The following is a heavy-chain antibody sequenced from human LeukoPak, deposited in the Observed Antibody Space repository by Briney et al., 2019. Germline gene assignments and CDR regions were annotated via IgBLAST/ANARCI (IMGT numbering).Heavy chain of an antibody. V-gene: IGHV3-30-3*01. Sequence: GRSLRLSCAASGFTFSSYAMHWVRQAPGKGLEWVAVISYDGSNKYYADSVKGRFTISRDNSKNTLYLQMNSLRAEDTAVYYCARHGYTSGWVRYWGQGTLVTVST. CDR2: ISYDGSNK. CDR3: ARHGYTSGWVRY. CDR1: GFTFSSYA. J-gene: IGHJ4*02. D-gene: IGHD6-19*01.